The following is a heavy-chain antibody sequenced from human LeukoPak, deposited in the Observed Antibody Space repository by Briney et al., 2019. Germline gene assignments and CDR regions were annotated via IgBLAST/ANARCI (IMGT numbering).Heavy chain of an antibody. J-gene: IGHJ4*02. CDR2: IKEDGTET. CDR3: AKEGRSLQTY. Sequence: GGSLRLSCAASGFMFSSNWMSWVRLAPGKGLEWVANIKEDGTETYYVDSVKGRFTISRDNAKNSLYLQMNSLRVEDTAVYYCAKEGRSLQTYWGQGTLVTVPS. V-gene: IGHV3-7*03. CDR1: GFMFSSNW. D-gene: IGHD5-24*01.